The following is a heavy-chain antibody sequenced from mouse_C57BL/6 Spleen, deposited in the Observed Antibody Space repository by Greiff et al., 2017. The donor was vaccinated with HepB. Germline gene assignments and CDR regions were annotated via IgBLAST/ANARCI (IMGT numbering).Heavy chain of an antibody. D-gene: IGHD3-3*01. J-gene: IGHJ4*01. CDR3: ARDRVMDY. V-gene: IGHV5-4*01. CDR2: ISDGGSYT. CDR1: GFTFSSYA. Sequence: EVQLQESGGGLVKPGGSLKLSCAASGFTFSSYAMSWVRQTPEKRLEWVATISDGGSYTYYPDNVKGRFTISRDNAKNNLYLQMSHLKSEDTAMYYCARDRVMDYWGQGTSVTVSS.